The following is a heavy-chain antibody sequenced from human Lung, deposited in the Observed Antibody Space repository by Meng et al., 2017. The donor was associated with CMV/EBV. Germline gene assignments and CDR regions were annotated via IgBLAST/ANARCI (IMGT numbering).Heavy chain of an antibody. Sequence: GSLRLSCAVSGGSISTSNWWSWVRQPPGKGLEWIGEIYHSGYTNYNPSLKSRVSMSVDRSKRQFSLRLTSVTAADTAVYFRARVADYGGNCVDYWGPGTLVXVSS. CDR2: IYHSGYT. CDR1: GGSISTSNW. V-gene: IGHV4-4*01. D-gene: IGHD4-23*01. CDR3: ARVADYGGNCVDY. J-gene: IGHJ4*02.